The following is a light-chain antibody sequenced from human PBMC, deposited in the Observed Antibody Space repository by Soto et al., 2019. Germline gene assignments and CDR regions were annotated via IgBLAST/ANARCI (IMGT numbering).Light chain of an antibody. J-gene: IGKJ4*01. CDR1: QTISSW. CDR2: KTS. CDR3: QQYNSFSLT. Sequence: TQSPDILSLSPGDRATLSCRASQTISSWLAWYQQKPGKAPKLLIYKTSNLQSGVPLRFSGSGSGTEFSLTISSLQPDDFATYYCQQYNSFSLTFGGGTRVEVK. V-gene: IGKV1-5*03.